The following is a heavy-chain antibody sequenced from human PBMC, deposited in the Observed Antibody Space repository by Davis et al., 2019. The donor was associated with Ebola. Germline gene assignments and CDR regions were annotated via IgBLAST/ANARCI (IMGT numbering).Heavy chain of an antibody. V-gene: IGHV4-39*01. D-gene: IGHD2-8*01. CDR1: GGSISRSSYY. J-gene: IGHJ6*02. CDR2: LYYSGAT. CDR3: ARLLYSPTPRSEYSYAMDV. Sequence: MPSETLSLTCTTSGGSISRSSYYWGWVRQPPGKGLEWLGTLYYSGATYSSPSLESRLTISLDMSRNQFSLNLTSVTAADTAVYYCARLLYSPTPRSEYSYAMDVWGQGTTVSVSS.